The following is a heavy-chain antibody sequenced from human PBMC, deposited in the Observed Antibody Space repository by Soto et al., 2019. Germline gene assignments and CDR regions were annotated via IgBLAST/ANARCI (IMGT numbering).Heavy chain of an antibody. D-gene: IGHD3-10*01. CDR2: ISRDGSNG. CDR3: ARDDEGGSDCDLGY. J-gene: IGHJ4*02. V-gene: IGHV3-30*04. CDR1: GFTFSSYV. Sequence: QVQLVESGGGVVQPGRSLRLSCAASGFTFSSYVIHWVRQTPDKGLEWVAFISRDGSNGYYADSVKGRFTISRDNSKNTLYLEMNSLRAEDTAVYYCARDDEGGSDCDLGYWGQGTLVTVSS.